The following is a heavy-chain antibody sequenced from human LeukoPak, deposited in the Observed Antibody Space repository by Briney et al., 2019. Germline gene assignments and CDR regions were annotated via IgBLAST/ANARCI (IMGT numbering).Heavy chain of an antibody. D-gene: IGHD3-3*02. CDR3: ATALAAYGMDV. V-gene: IGHV3-30*03. CDR1: GFTFSGFG. CDR2: ISYDGSNK. J-gene: IGHJ6*02. Sequence: GKSLRLSCAASGFTFSGFGMHWVRQAPGKGLEWVAVISYDGSNKYYADSVKGRFTISRDNSKNTLYLQMNSLRAEDTAVYYCATALAAYGMDVWGQGTTVTVSS.